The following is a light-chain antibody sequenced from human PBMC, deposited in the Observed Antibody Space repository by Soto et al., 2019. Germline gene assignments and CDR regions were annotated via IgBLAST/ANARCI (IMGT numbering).Light chain of an antibody. Sequence: QSALTQPASVSGSPGQSITISCTGTSSDVGGYNYVSWYQQHPGKAPKLMIYDVTNRPSGVSNRFSGSKSGNTASLTISGLQADDEADYNFSSYTSSNTRVFGSGTKLTVL. V-gene: IGLV2-14*03. J-gene: IGLJ1*01. CDR3: SSYTSSNTRV. CDR1: SSDVGGYNY. CDR2: DVT.